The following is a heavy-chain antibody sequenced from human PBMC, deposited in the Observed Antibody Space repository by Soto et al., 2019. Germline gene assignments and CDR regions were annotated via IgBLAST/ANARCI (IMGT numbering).Heavy chain of an antibody. Sequence: GGSLRLSCAASGFTFSSYGMHWVRQAPGKGLEWVAVIWYDGSNKYYADSVKGRFTISRDNSKNTLYLQMNSLRAEDTAVYYCAREGSALDGMDVWGQGTTVTVSS. CDR2: IWYDGSNK. D-gene: IGHD3-10*01. V-gene: IGHV3-33*01. CDR3: AREGSALDGMDV. J-gene: IGHJ6*02. CDR1: GFTFSSYG.